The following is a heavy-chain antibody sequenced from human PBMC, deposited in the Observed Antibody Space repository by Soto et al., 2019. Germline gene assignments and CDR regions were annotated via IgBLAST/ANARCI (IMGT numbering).Heavy chain of an antibody. J-gene: IGHJ3*02. CDR2: ISYDGSEK. CDR1: GFTFNFFG. D-gene: IGHD5-12*01. V-gene: IGHV3-30*18. Sequence: QEQLVESGGGVVQAGRSLRLSCAASGFTFNFFGMHWVRQAPGKGLEWVAVISYDGSEKYYADSVKGRFTMFRDKSKNMVYLEMSSLRPEDTSVYYCAKGRRYSFDAFDIWGHGTMVTVSS. CDR3: AKGRRYSFDAFDI.